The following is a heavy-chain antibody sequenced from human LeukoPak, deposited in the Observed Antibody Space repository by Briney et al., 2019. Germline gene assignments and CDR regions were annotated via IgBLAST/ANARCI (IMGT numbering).Heavy chain of an antibody. Sequence: PGGSLRLSCAASGFTFSSYSMNWVRQAPGKGLEWVSYISSSSSTIYYADSVKGRFTISRDNAKNSLYLQMNSLRAEDTAVYYCARARMVTTSPFDHWGQGTLVTVSS. CDR2: ISSSSSTI. J-gene: IGHJ4*02. CDR1: GFTFSSYS. D-gene: IGHD4-17*01. V-gene: IGHV3-48*04. CDR3: ARARMVTTSPFDH.